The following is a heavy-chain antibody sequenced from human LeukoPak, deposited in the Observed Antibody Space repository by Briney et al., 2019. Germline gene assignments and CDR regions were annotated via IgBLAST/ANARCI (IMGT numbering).Heavy chain of an antibody. CDR2: ISYDGSNK. Sequence: GGSLRLSRAASGFTFSSYGMHWVRQAPGKGLEWVAVISYDGSNKYYADSVKGRFTISRDNAKNSLYLQMNSLRAEDTAIYYCARRYFDYWGQGTLVTVSS. J-gene: IGHJ4*02. CDR3: ARRYFDY. V-gene: IGHV3-30*03. CDR1: GFTFSSYG.